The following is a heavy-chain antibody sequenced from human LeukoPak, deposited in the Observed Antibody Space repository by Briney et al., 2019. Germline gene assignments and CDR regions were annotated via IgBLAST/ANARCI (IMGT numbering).Heavy chain of an antibody. V-gene: IGHV1-69*05. J-gene: IGHJ3*02. CDR1: GGTFSSYA. CDR3: ARRRRIAAAGTDAFDI. Sequence: AASVKVSCKASGGTFSSYAISWVRQAPGQGLEWMGGIIPIFGTANYAQKFQGRVTITTDESTSTAYMELSSLRSEDTAVYYCARRRRIAAAGTDAFDIWGQGTMVTVSS. D-gene: IGHD6-13*01. CDR2: IIPIFGTA.